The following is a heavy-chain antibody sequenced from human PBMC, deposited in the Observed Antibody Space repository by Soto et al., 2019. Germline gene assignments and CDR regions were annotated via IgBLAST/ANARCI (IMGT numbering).Heavy chain of an antibody. CDR2: ISYDGRNK. D-gene: IGHD6-19*01. J-gene: IGHJ6*02. CDR3: VKDGSSGWPYYYGMDV. V-gene: IGHV3-30*18. CDR1: GFTFSSYA. Sequence: QVQLVESGGGGVQPGRSLRLSCAASGFTFSSYAMHWVRQAPGKGLEWVAVISYDGRNKYYADSVMGRFTISRDNSKNTLYLQMSSLRAEDTAVYYCVKDGSSGWPYYYGMDVWGQGTTVTVSS.